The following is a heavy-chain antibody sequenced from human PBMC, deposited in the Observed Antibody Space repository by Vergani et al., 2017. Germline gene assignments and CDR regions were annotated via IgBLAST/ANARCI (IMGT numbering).Heavy chain of an antibody. J-gene: IGHJ4*02. CDR2: INAGNGNT. V-gene: IGHV1-3*01. CDR1: GYTFTTYA. D-gene: IGHD4-23*01. CDR3: ARDRLYGGNSPFDY. Sequence: QVQLVQSGAEVRKPGASVKVSCKASGYTFTTYAMHWVRQAPGQRLEWMGWINAGNGNTKYSQKFQGRVTITRDTSASTAYMELSSLTSEDTAVYYCARDRLYGGNSPFDYWGQGTLVTVSS.